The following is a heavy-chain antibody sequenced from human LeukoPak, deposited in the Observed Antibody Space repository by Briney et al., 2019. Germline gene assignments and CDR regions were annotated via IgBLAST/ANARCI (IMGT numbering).Heavy chain of an antibody. V-gene: IGHV3-66*01. J-gene: IGHJ4*02. D-gene: IGHD5-18*01. CDR1: GFTVSSNH. Sequence: GGSLRLSCAASGFTVSSNHMSWVRQAPGKGLEWVSVIYSGGTTYYADSVKGRFTISRDNSKNTLHLQMNSLRAEDTAVYYCARDQYSYAHAAHWGQGTLVTVSS. CDR2: IYSGGTT. CDR3: ARDQYSYAHAAH.